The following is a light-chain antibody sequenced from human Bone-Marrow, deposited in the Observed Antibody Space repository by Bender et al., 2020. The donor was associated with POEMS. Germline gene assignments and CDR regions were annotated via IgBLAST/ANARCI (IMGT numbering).Light chain of an antibody. V-gene: IGLV8-61*01. CDR1: SGSVSTSYY. CDR3: VLYMGSGLWV. CDR2: NTN. J-gene: IGLJ3*02. Sequence: QTAVTQEPSFSVSPGGTVTLTCALSSGSVSTSYYPSWYQQTPGQTPRTLIYNTNTRSSGVPDRFSGSILGNKAALTITGAQADDESDYYCVLYMGSGLWVFGGGTKLTVL.